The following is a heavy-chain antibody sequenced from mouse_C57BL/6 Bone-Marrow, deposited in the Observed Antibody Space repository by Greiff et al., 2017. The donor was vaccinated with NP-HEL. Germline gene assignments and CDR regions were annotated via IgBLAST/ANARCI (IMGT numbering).Heavy chain of an antibody. J-gene: IGHJ1*03. CDR1: GFTFSSYG. D-gene: IGHD1-1*01. CDR2: ISSGGSYT. Sequence: EVKLVESGGDLVKPGGSLKLSCAASGFTFSSYGMSWVRQTPDKRLEWVATISSGGSYTYYPASVKGRVTISRDNAKNTLYLPMSSLKSEHTAMYYCARRVWNLTVVAFYWYFDVWGTGTTVTVSS. V-gene: IGHV5-6*02. CDR3: ARRVWNLTVVAFYWYFDV.